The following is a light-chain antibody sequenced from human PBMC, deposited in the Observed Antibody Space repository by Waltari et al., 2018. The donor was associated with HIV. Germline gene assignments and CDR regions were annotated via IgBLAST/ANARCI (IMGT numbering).Light chain of an antibody. CDR1: NSDVGGYNY. J-gene: IGLJ2*01. V-gene: IGLV2-14*01. CDR2: EVS. CDR3: CSYTNTKNVV. Sequence: QSALTQPASVSGSPGQSITISCTGSNSDVGGYNYVSWYQQYPGKAPKLMISEVSNRPSGVSNRFSGSKSGNTASLTISGLQAEDEADYYCCSYTNTKNVVFGGGTKVTGL.